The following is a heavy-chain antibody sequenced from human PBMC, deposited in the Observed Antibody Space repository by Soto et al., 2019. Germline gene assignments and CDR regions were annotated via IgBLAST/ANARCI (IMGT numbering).Heavy chain of an antibody. D-gene: IGHD2-15*01. CDR3: ARDLSGNPGY. CDR1: GYTFTSYG. J-gene: IGHJ4*02. Sequence: QVQLVQSGAEVKKPGASVKVSCKASGYTFTSYGIRWVRQAPGQGLECMGWISAYNGNTSYAQKLQGRVTMTTDTSPSTAYVALRSLRSDDSAVYYCARDLSGNPGYWGPGPLVTVSS. V-gene: IGHV1-18*01. CDR2: ISAYNGNT.